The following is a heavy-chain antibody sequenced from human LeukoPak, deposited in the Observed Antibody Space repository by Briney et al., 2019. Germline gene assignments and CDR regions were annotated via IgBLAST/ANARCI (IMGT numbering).Heavy chain of an antibody. CDR2: ISSSGSTI. CDR3: AREGPVDVGFDY. Sequence: GGSLRLSCAASEFSFSTYSMNWVRQAPGKGLEWVSYISSSGSTIYYADSVKGRFTISRDNAKNSLYLQMNSLRAEDTAVYYCAREGPVDVGFDYWGQGTLVTVSS. V-gene: IGHV3-48*04. J-gene: IGHJ4*02. D-gene: IGHD5-12*01. CDR1: EFSFSTYS.